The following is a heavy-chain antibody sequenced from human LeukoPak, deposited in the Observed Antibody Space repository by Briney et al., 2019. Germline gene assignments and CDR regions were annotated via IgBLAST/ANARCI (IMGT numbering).Heavy chain of an antibody. D-gene: IGHD3-10*01. CDR1: GFTFSSYH. V-gene: IGHV3-48*03. CDR3: VRGAQFYGSGSYDY. Sequence: PGGSLRLSCEVSGFTFSSYHMNWVRQAPGKGLEWISHISGSAGSIYYSDSVRGRFTISRDNAKNSLYLQMNSLRVEDTAVYYCVRGAQFYGSGSYDYWGQGTLVAVSS. CDR2: ISGSAGSI. J-gene: IGHJ4*02.